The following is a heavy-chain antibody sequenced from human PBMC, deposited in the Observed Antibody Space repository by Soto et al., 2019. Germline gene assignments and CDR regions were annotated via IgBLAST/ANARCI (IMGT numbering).Heavy chain of an antibody. J-gene: IGHJ4*02. CDR1: GWSFSCYY. D-gene: IGHD6-6*01. V-gene: IGHV4-34*01. CDR2: INHSGST. CDR3: ASWGEYSSSPDYFDY. Sequence: PPETLSLTCAFYGWSFSCYYWTWIRPPPGKGLEWIGEINHSGSTNYNPSLKSRVTISVDTSKNQFSLKLSSVTAADTAVYYCASWGEYSSSPDYFDYWGQGTLVTVSS.